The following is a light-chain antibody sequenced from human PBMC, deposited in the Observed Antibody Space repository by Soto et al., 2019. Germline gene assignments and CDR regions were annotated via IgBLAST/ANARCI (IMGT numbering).Light chain of an antibody. CDR3: QEYNNNWT. V-gene: IGKV1-5*03. CDR1: QSISNW. J-gene: IGKJ1*01. CDR2: KAS. Sequence: DIQMTQSPSTLSASVGDRVTITCRASQSISNWLAWYQQKPGKAPKLLIYKASSLESGVPSRFSGSGSGTEFTLTISSLQPDDLGTYYCQEYNNNWTFGQGTKV.